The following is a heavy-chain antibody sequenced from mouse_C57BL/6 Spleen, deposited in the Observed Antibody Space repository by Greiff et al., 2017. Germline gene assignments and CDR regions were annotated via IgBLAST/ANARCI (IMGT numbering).Heavy chain of an antibody. D-gene: IGHD2-3*01. J-gene: IGHJ4*01. CDR1: GYTFTSYW. CDR2: IHPNSGST. CDR3: ASERWFPKAMDY. V-gene: IGHV1-64*01. Sequence: VQLQQPGAELVKPGASVKLSCKASGYTFTSYWMHWVKQRPGQGLEWIGMIHPNSGSTNYNEKFKSKATLTVDKSSSTAYMQLSSLTSEDSAVYCCASERWFPKAMDYWGQGTSVTVSS.